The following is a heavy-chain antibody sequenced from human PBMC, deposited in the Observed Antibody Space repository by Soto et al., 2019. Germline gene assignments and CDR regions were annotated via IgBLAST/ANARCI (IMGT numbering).Heavy chain of an antibody. CDR2: IYYSGST. D-gene: IGHD5-18*01. CDR1: GGSISSYY. Sequence: PSETLSLTCTVSGGSISSYYWSWIRQPPGKGLEWIGYIYYSGSTNYNPSLKSRVTISVDTSKNQFSLKLSSVTAADTAVYYCARDRDSYGYDYWGQGTLVTVSS. V-gene: IGHV4-59*01. CDR3: ARDRDSYGYDY. J-gene: IGHJ4*02.